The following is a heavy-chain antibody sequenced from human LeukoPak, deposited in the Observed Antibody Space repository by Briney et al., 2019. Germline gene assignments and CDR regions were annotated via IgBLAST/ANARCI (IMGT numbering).Heavy chain of an antibody. D-gene: IGHD5-18*01. CDR3: AQTHTAMVGNWFDP. V-gene: IGHV4-39*07. J-gene: IGHJ5*02. CDR2: IYYSGST. CDR1: GGSISSSSYY. Sequence: SETLSLTCTVSGGSISSSSYYWGWIRQPPGKGLEWIGSIYYSGSTYYNPSLKSRVTISVDTSKNQFSLKLSSVTAADTAVYYCAQTHTAMVGNWFDPWGQGTLVTVSS.